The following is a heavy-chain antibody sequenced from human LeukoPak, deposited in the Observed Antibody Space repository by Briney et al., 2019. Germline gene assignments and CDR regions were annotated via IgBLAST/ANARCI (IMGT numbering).Heavy chain of an antibody. CDR1: GFTFSSYA. V-gene: IGHV3-23*01. J-gene: IGHJ4*02. CDR2: ISGSGGST. D-gene: IGHD3-22*01. Sequence: PGGSLRLSCAASGFTFSSYAMSWVRQAPGKGLEWVSAISGSGGSTYYADSVKGRFTISRDNSKNTLYQQKNSLRAEDTAVYYCAKDTYYYDSSGYYPFDYWGQGTLVTVSS. CDR3: AKDTYYYDSSGYYPFDY.